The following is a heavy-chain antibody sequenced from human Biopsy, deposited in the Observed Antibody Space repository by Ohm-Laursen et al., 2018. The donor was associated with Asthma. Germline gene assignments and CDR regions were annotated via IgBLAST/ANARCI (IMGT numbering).Heavy chain of an antibody. CDR2: ISYSGNT. J-gene: IGHJ2*01. CDR3: ARVPTTLRYFDL. Sequence: SETLSLTCTVSGGSVSSGSYYWSWIRQPPGKGLAWGSYISYSGNTDYNPSLKSRLTISMDTSKNQFSLKLGSVTAADTAVYYCARVPTTLRYFDLWGRGTLVTVSS. CDR1: GGSVSSGSYY. D-gene: IGHD2-15*01. V-gene: IGHV4-61*01.